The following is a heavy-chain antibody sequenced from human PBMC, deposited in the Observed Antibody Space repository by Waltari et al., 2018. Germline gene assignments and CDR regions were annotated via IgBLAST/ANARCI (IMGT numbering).Heavy chain of an antibody. V-gene: IGHV4-38-2*01. CDR3: ARVRDIVEATAADY. CDR1: GYSISSGYY. CDR2: IYHSGST. J-gene: IGHJ4*02. Sequence: QVQLQESGPGLVKPSETLSLTCAVSGYSISSGYYWGWIRQPPGKGLEWIGSIYHSGSTYYNPSLKSRVTISVDTSKNQFSLKLSSVTAADTAVYYCARVRDIVEATAADYWGQGTLVTVSS. D-gene: IGHD1-26*01.